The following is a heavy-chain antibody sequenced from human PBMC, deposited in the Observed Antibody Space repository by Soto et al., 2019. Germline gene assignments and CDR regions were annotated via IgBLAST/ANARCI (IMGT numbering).Heavy chain of an antibody. Sequence: EVQLVESGGGLVQPGGSLRLSCAASGFTFSSYWMSWVRQAPGKGLEWVVNIKQDGSEKYYVDSVKGRFTISRDNAKNSLYLQMNSLRAEDTAVYYCARVGDTVTTSDAFDIWGQGTMVTVSS. CDR2: IKQDGSEK. D-gene: IGHD4-4*01. V-gene: IGHV3-7*03. CDR1: GFTFSSYW. CDR3: ARVGDTVTTSDAFDI. J-gene: IGHJ3*02.